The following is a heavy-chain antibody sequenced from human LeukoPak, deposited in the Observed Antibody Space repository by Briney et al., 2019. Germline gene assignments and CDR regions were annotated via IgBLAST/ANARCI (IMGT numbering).Heavy chain of an antibody. Sequence: PGGSLRLSCAASGFTFDDFAMHWVRQAPGKGLEWVALISADGGDAHYADSMKGRFTISRDNSRNTLYLQMNSLRAEDTAVYYCAKGGGNGAFDPWGQGTLVTVSS. V-gene: IGHV3-43*02. CDR3: AKGGGNGAFDP. CDR2: ISADGGDA. CDR1: GFTFDDFA. J-gene: IGHJ5*02. D-gene: IGHD4-23*01.